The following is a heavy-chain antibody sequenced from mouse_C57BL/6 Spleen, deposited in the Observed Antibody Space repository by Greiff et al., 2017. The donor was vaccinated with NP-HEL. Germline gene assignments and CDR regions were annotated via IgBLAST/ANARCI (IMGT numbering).Heavy chain of an antibody. CDR3: ARYRITTVVATD. Sequence: QVQLQQPGAELVRPGTSVKLSCKASGYTFTSYWMHWVKQRPGQGLEWIGVIDPSDSYTNYNQKFKGKATLTVDTSSSTAYMQLSSLTSVDSAVYYCARYRITTVVATDWGQGTTLTVSS. D-gene: IGHD1-1*01. J-gene: IGHJ2*01. V-gene: IGHV1-59*01. CDR1: GYTFTSYW. CDR2: IDPSDSYT.